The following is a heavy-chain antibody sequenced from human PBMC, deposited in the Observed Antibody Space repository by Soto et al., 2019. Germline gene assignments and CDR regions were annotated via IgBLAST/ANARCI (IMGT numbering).Heavy chain of an antibody. CDR2: VSQSGAVI. CDR3: ARVGSGSNSDY. Sequence: GGSLRLSCAASGFTFRSYAMSWVRQAPGKGLEWVSSVSQSGAVIYYGDAVKGRFSVSRDNSQNTLYLQMSSLRAEDTAIYFCARVGSGSNSDYWGQGTLATVSS. D-gene: IGHD1-26*01. V-gene: IGHV3-23*02. J-gene: IGHJ4*02. CDR1: GFTFRSYA.